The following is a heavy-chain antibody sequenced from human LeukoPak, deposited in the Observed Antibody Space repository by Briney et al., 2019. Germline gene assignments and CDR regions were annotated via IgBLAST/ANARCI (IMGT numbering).Heavy chain of an antibody. V-gene: IGHV3-30*02. CDR2: ISYDGSNK. CDR1: GFIFSSYG. CDR3: AKARRVGDRGRGWNDYYFDY. Sequence: GGSLRLSCAASGFIFSSYGMHWVRQAPGKGLEWVAFISYDGSNKYYADSVKGRFTISRDNSKNTLYLQINSLRAEDTAVYYCAKARRVGDRGRGWNDYYFDYWGQGTLVTVSS. D-gene: IGHD1-1*01. J-gene: IGHJ4*02.